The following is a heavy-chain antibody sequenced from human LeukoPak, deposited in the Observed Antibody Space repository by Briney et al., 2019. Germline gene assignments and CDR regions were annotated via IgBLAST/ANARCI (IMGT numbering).Heavy chain of an antibody. CDR2: IGYAGDT. D-gene: IGHD4-17*01. V-gene: IGHV4-39*01. CDR1: GGSISTNGFY. J-gene: IGHJ4*02. Sequence: ASETLSLTGTVSGGSISTNGFYWAWIRQPPGEGLEWIGSIGYAGDTYYNSSLMSRLTISVDTSKNQFSLKLGSLTAADTAVYYCARLYGDYGAFDYWGQGIPVTVSS. CDR3: ARLYGDYGAFDY.